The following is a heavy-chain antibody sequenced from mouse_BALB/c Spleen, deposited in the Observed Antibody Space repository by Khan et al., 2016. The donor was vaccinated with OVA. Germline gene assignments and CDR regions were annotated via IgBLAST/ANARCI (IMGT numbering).Heavy chain of an antibody. Sequence: EVQLQQSGPELMKPGASGKISCKASGYSFTTYYIHWVKQSHGKSLAWIGYIDPFSGDTTYNQKFKGMATLTVDKSSSTAYIHLSNLTSEDSAVYYCTRHGYVAWFTYWGQGTLVTVSA. CDR2: IDPFSGDT. V-gene: IGHV1S135*01. D-gene: IGHD2-2*01. J-gene: IGHJ3*01. CDR3: TRHGYVAWFTY. CDR1: GYSFTTYY.